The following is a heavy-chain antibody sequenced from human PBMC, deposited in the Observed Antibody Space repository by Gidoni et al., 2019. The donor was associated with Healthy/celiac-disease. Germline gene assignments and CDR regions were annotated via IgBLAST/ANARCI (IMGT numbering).Heavy chain of an antibody. D-gene: IGHD3-10*01. Sequence: EVQLVESGGGLVQPGGSLRLSCAASGFTFSDHYMDWVRQAPGKGLEWVGRTRNKANSYTTEYAASVKGRFTISRDDSKNSLYLQMNSLKTEDTAVYYCARVAAYYGSGSLDYWGQGTLVTVSS. CDR2: TRNKANSYTT. CDR3: ARVAAYYGSGSLDY. CDR1: GFTFSDHY. V-gene: IGHV3-72*01. J-gene: IGHJ4*02.